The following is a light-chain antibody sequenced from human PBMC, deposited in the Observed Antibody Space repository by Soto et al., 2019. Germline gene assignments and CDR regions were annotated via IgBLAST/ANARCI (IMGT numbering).Light chain of an antibody. V-gene: IGKV3-15*01. CDR3: QQYNNWPRGT. Sequence: EIVMTQSPATLSVSQGERATLSCRASQSVSNNLAWYQQKPGQAPRLLIYGASTRATGIPARFSGSGSGTEFTLTISSLQSEDFAVYYCQQYNNWPRGTFGGGTKVEIK. J-gene: IGKJ4*01. CDR2: GAS. CDR1: QSVSNN.